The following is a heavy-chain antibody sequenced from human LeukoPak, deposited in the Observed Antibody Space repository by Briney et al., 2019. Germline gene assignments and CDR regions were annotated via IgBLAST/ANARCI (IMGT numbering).Heavy chain of an antibody. Sequence: ASETLSLTCTVSGDPIRSSYWSWIRQPPGKGLEWIGYLYYTGTTTYNPSLKSRVTISVDTSKNQFSLNLSSVTAADTAVYYCARRGGLNRGYWYFDLWGRGTLVTVSS. J-gene: IGHJ2*01. CDR2: LYYTGTT. CDR3: ARRGGLNRGYWYFDL. D-gene: IGHD3-16*01. CDR1: GDPIRSSY. V-gene: IGHV4-59*01.